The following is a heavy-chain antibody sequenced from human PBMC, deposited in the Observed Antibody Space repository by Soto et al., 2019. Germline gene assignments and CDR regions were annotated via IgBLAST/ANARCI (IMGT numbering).Heavy chain of an antibody. CDR1: GGSISSSSYY. V-gene: IGHV4-39*01. J-gene: IGHJ3*02. CDR2: IYYSGST. D-gene: IGHD6-13*01. Sequence: SETLSLTCTVSGGSISSSSYYWGWIRQPPGKGLEWIGSIYYSGSTYYNPSLKSRVTISVDTSKNQFSLKLSSVTAADTAVYYCARQSSWFLDAFDIWGQGTMVTLSS. CDR3: ARQSSWFLDAFDI.